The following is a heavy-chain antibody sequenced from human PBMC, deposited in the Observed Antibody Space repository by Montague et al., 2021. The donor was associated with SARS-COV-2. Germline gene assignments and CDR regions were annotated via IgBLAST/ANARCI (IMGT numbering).Heavy chain of an antibody. CDR3: ARSYYDILTAYYTPFDY. CDR2: IGWDDDK. D-gene: IGHD3-9*01. J-gene: IGHJ4*02. V-gene: IGHV2-70*04. Sequence: PALVKPTQTLTLTCTLSGFSLSTSGMRASWIRQPPGKALEWLARIGWDDDKFYSTSLKTRLTISKDTSKNQVVLTMTNMDPVDTATYYCARSYYDILTAYYTPFDYWGQGTLVTVSS. CDR1: GFSLSTSGMR.